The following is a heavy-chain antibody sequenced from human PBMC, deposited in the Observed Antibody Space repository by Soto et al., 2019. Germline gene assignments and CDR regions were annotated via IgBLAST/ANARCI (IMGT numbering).Heavy chain of an antibody. CDR1: GFSLGPTGLR. J-gene: IGHJ4*02. CDR2: IDCEDDK. CDR3: ARTAGYYRGRQFDY. D-gene: IGHD3-10*01. V-gene: IGHV2-70*04. Sequence: RPTLVNPTQTLTLPCTFSGFSLGPTGLRVNLIRRPPGKALECLSRIDCEDDKFYSASLKARRTISKDTSKNQVVLRMTNIDPEDIATYSCARTAGYYRGRQFDYSGQGTLVTVSS.